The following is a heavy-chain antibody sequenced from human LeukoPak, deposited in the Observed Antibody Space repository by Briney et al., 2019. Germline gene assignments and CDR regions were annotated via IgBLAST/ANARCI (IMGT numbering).Heavy chain of an antibody. J-gene: IGHJ4*02. CDR1: GGSISSGDYY. Sequence: SQTLSLTCTVSGGSISSGDYYWSWIRQPPGKGLEWIGYIYYSGSTYYNPSLKSRVTISVDTSKNQFSLKLSSVPAADTAVYYCARGGLWFGELLYLSEAPYFDYWGQGTLVTVSS. D-gene: IGHD3-10*01. V-gene: IGHV4-30-4*01. CDR2: IYYSGST. CDR3: ARGGLWFGELLYLSEAPYFDY.